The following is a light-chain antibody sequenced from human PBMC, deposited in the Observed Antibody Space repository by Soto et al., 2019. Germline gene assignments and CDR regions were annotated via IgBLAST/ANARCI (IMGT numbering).Light chain of an antibody. Sequence: DIQMTQSPSSLSASVGDRVTITCRASQGIRDYLAWYQQKPGKAPNLLIYGASSLQSGVPSRFSGSGSGTDFTLTISSLQPEDGAIYYCQQCYSTPYTFGQGTKLEIK. CDR3: QQCYSTPYT. CDR1: QGIRDY. CDR2: GAS. J-gene: IGKJ2*01. V-gene: IGKV1-27*01.